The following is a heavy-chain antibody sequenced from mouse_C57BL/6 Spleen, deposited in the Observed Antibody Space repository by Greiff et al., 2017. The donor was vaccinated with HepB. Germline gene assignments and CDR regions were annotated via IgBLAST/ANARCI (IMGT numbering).Heavy chain of an antibody. V-gene: IGHV1-50*01. D-gene: IGHD2-5*01. CDR1: GYTFTSYW. CDR3: ARSDYYSNYYFDY. CDR2: IDPSDSYT. Sequence: QVQLQQSGAELVKPGASVKLSCKASGYTFTSYWMQWVKQRPGQGLEWIGEIDPSDSYTNYNQKFKGKATLTVDTSSSTAYMQLSSLTSEDSAVYYCARSDYYSNYYFDYWGQGTTLTVSS. J-gene: IGHJ2*01.